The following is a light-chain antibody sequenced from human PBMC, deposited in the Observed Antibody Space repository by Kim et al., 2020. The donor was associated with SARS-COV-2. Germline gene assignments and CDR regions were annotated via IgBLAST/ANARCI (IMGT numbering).Light chain of an antibody. CDR3: SSYAGSNNLV. CDR2: EVS. V-gene: IGLV2-8*01. CDR1: SSDVGCYNY. J-gene: IGLJ2*01. Sequence: QSALTQPPSASGSPGQSVTISCTGTSSDVGCYNYLSWYQQHPGKVPKLMIYEVSKRPSGIPDRFSGSKSGNTASLTVSGLQGEDEADYYCSSYAGSNNLVFGGGTQLTVL.